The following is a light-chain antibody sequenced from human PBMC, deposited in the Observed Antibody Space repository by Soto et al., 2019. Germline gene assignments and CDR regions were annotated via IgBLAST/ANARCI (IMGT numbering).Light chain of an antibody. CDR3: QQYGSSPT. J-gene: IGKJ1*01. CDR2: GTS. Sequence: EIVLTQSPGTLSLSPGERATLSCKASQSVRGAYLAWYQLQPGQAPRLLIYGTSSRATGIPDRFSGSGSGTDFTLTISRLVPEDFAVYYCQQYGSSPTFGQGTKVEIK. CDR1: QSVRGAY. V-gene: IGKV3-20*01.